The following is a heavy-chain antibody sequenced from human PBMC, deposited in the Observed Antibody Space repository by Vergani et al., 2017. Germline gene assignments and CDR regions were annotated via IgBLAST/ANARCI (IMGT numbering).Heavy chain of an antibody. CDR2: ISYDGSNK. CDR3: GAFRLMATIDPFDY. Sequence: QVQLVESGGGVVQPGRSLRLSCAASGFTFSSYGMHWVRQAPGKGLEWVAVISYDGSNKYYADSVKGRFTISRDNSKNTLYLQMNSLRAEDTAVYYCGAFRLMATIDPFDYWGQGTLVTVSS. J-gene: IGHJ4*02. CDR1: GFTFSSYG. V-gene: IGHV3-30*03. D-gene: IGHD5-24*01.